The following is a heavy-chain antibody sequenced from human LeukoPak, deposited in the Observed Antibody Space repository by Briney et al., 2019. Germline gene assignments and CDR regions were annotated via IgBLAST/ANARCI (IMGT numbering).Heavy chain of an antibody. CDR3: ARFSSDLAAAGSQVDY. J-gene: IGHJ4*02. V-gene: IGHV4-31*03. D-gene: IGHD6-13*01. CDR2: IYYSGST. CDR1: GGSISSCGYY. Sequence: SQTLSLTCTVSGGSISSCGYYWSWIRQHPGKGLEWIGYIYYSGSTYYNPSLKSRVTISVDTSKNQFSLKLSSVTAADTAVYYCARFSSDLAAAGSQVDYWGQGTLVTVSS.